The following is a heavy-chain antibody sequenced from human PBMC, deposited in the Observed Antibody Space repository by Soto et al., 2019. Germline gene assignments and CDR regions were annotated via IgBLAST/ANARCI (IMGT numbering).Heavy chain of an antibody. Sequence: PGGSLRLSCAASGFTFSSYAMSWVRQAPGKGLEWVSAISGSGGSTYYADSVKGRFTISRDNSKNTLYLQMNSLRAEDTAVYYCAKDLVYYDILTGYYTHDEFDYWGQGTLVTVPS. J-gene: IGHJ4*02. CDR3: AKDLVYYDILTGYYTHDEFDY. CDR2: ISGSGGST. D-gene: IGHD3-9*01. V-gene: IGHV3-23*01. CDR1: GFTFSSYA.